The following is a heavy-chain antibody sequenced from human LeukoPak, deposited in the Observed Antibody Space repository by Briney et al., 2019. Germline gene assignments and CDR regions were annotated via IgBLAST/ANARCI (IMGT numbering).Heavy chain of an antibody. J-gene: IGHJ6*02. Sequence: SETLSLTCAVYGGSFSGYYWSWIRQPPGKGLEWIGEINHSGSTNYNPSLKSRVTISVDTSKNQFSLKLSSVTAADTAVYYCARGPLVVVANYYYYGMDVWGQGTTATVSS. V-gene: IGHV4-34*01. CDR2: INHSGST. CDR3: ARGPLVVVANYYYYGMDV. CDR1: GGSFSGYY. D-gene: IGHD2-15*01.